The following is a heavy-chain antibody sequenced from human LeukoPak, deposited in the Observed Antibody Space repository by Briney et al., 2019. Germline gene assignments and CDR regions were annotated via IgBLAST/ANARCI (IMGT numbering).Heavy chain of an antibody. D-gene: IGHD2-2*01. CDR2: INPSGGST. CDR1: GYTFTSYY. Sequence: ASVKVSCKASGYTFTSYYMHWVRLAPGQGLEWMGIINPSGGSTSYAQKFQGRVTMTRDTSTSTVYMELSSLRSEDTAVYYCARGGLTVVVPAATLDYWGQGTLVTVSS. J-gene: IGHJ4*02. CDR3: ARGGLTVVVPAATLDY. V-gene: IGHV1-46*01.